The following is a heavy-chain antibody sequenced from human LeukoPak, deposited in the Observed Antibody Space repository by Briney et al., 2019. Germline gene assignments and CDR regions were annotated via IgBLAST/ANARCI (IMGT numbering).Heavy chain of an antibody. CDR1: GLNFNTYD. D-gene: IGHD2-21*02. Sequence: PGGSLRLSCVGSGLNFNTYDLTWVRQAPGKGLEWVALFGTRHTHIFYADSVEGRFAISRDNSKNTVYLQMNSLRVEDAAVYYCAARLPLYGMDVWGQGPTVTVSS. J-gene: IGHJ6*02. CDR2: FGTRHTHI. CDR3: AARLPLYGMDV. V-gene: IGHV3-23*01.